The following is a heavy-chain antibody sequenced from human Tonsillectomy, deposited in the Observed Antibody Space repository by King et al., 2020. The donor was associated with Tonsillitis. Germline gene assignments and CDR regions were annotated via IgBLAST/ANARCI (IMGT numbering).Heavy chain of an antibody. J-gene: IGHJ4*02. CDR2: ISYDGSNK. D-gene: IGHD6-13*01. CDR3: ARESLASEDSSTWYEPFDY. V-gene: IGHV3-30*04. Sequence: VQLVESGGGVVQPGRFLRLSCAASGFTFGNYPMNWVRQAPGKGLEWVAIISYDGSNKYYADSVKGRFTISRDNSKNTLFLQMSSLRAEDTAVYYCARESLASEDSSTWYEPFDYWGQGTLVSVSS. CDR1: GFTFGNYP.